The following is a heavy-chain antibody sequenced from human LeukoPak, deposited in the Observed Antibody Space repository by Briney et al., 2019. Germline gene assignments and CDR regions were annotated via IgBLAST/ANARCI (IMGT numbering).Heavy chain of an antibody. CDR2: FDPEDGET. Sequence: ASVKVSCKVSGYTLTELSMHWVRRAPGKGLEWMGGFDPEDGETIYAQKFQGRVTMTEDTSTDTAYMELSSLRSEDTAVYYCATDSKWSITTFDYWGQGTLVTVSS. D-gene: IGHD1-1*01. CDR3: ATDSKWSITTFDY. CDR1: GYTLTELS. J-gene: IGHJ4*02. V-gene: IGHV1-24*01.